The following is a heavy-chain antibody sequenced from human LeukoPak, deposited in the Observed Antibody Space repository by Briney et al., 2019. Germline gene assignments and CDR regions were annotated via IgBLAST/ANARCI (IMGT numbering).Heavy chain of an antibody. J-gene: IGHJ4*02. V-gene: IGHV4-61*02. Sequence: SQTLSLTCTVSGGSISSGTYYWTWIRQPAGKGLEWIGRIYTSGSTNYNPSLKSRITISVDTSKNQFSLKLRSVTAADTAVYYCARVGYSSSWSFDYWGQGTLVTVSS. CDR2: IYTSGST. D-gene: IGHD6-13*01. CDR3: ARVGYSSSWSFDY. CDR1: GGSISSGTYY.